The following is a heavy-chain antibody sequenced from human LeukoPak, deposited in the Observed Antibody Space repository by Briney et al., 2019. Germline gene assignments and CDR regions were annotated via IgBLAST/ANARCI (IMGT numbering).Heavy chain of an antibody. V-gene: IGHV1-18*01. Sequence: ASVKVSCKASGYTFTSYGIRWVRQAPGQGLEWMGWISAYNSNTNYAQKLQGRVTMTTDTSTSTAYMELRSLRSDDTAVYYCARSPDMGSDFWSGYSYNWFDPWGQGTLVTVSS. D-gene: IGHD3-3*01. CDR1: GYTFTSYG. CDR2: ISAYNSNT. J-gene: IGHJ5*02. CDR3: ARSPDMGSDFWSGYSYNWFDP.